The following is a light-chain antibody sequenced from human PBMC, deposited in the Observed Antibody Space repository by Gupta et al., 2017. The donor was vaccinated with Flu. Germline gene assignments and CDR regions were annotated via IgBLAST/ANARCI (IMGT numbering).Light chain of an antibody. Sequence: LMLAQPHSAPESPGKTVTISCTSSTGSIASNYVRWYQQRPGSAPTTVIYEDNQRPSGVPDRFSGSIDSSSNTAALTISGMKTEDEDDYDCQAYDSSNWVFGGGTKLTVL. J-gene: IGLJ3*02. CDR2: EDN. CDR3: QAYDSSNWV. CDR1: TGSIASNY. V-gene: IGLV6-57*02.